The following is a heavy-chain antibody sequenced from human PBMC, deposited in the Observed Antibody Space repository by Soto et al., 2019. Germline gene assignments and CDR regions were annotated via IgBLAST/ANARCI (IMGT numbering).Heavy chain of an antibody. CDR1: GFTFRNYW. V-gene: IGHV3-74*01. D-gene: IGHD3-3*01. J-gene: IGHJ4*02. CDR2: ISDYGRI. CDR3: ARGELDPFDY. Sequence: EVQLVESGGGLVQSGGSLRLACAASGFTFRNYWMNWVSQAPGKGMVWVSRISDYGRINYADSVKGRFTISRDDAKSELYSQMTNLRAEYKAVYYCARGELDPFDYWGQGARVTVAS.